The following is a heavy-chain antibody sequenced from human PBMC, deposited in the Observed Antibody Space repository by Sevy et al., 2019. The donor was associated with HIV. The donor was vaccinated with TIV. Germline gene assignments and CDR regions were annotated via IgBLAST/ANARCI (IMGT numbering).Heavy chain of an antibody. CDR2: ISTYNGNR. CDR3: GSALGYCNSNSCPGLHGKDV. CDR1: GYTFTSYG. V-gene: IGHV1-18*01. D-gene: IGHD2-2*01. Sequence: ASVKVSCKASGYTFTSYGISWVRQAPGQGLEWMGWISTYNGNRNYAQKFQGRVTMTTDTSTSTAYMELRRLRSDDTAVYYCGSALGYCNSNSCPGLHGKDVWGQGTTVTVSS. J-gene: IGHJ6*01.